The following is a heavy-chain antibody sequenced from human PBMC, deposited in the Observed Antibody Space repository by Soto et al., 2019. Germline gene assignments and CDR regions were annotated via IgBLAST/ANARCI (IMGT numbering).Heavy chain of an antibody. Sequence: QAQLVESGGGVVQPGRSLRLSCAASGFTFSSYGMHWVRQAPGKGLEWVAVIWYDGSDKFYEASVKGRFTISRDNSKNTLYLEKNSLRADDTAVYYCARDLPETTYSAWYFDLWGRGTLVTVSS. CDR2: IWYDGSDK. CDR1: GFTFSSYG. V-gene: IGHV3-33*01. CDR3: ARDLPETTYSAWYFDL. D-gene: IGHD2-15*01. J-gene: IGHJ2*01.